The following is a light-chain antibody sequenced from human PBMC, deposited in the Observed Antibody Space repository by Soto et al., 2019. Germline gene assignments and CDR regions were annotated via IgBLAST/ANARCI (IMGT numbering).Light chain of an antibody. CDR3: QKYSSSPAK. Sequence: EIVLTTSPGTLSFSPVGIATLSCRASQSVRSTHLAWYQQKRGQAPRLLIYGASSRATGIPDRFSGSGSGTDFTLTISRLEPEDVAVYSCQKYSSSPAKFGQGNKGAIK. CDR1: QSVRSTH. J-gene: IGKJ1*01. V-gene: IGKV3-20*01. CDR2: GAS.